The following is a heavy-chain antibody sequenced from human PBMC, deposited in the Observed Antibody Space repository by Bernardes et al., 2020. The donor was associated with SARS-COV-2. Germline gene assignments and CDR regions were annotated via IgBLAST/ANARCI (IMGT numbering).Heavy chain of an antibody. CDR3: ARDGTGYYGMDV. J-gene: IGHJ6*02. D-gene: IGHD1-1*01. CDR2: INHSGST. Sequence: SETLSLTCAVYGGFFSGYYWSWICQPPGKGLEWIGEINHSGSTNYNPSLKSRVTISVDTSKNQFSLKLSSVTAADTAVYYCARDGTGYYGMDVWGQGTTVTVSS. CDR1: GGFFSGYY. V-gene: IGHV4-34*01.